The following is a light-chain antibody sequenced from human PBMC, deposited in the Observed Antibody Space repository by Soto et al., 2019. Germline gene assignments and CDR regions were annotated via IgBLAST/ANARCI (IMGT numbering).Light chain of an antibody. CDR1: QSIRTW. J-gene: IGKJ1*01. V-gene: IGKV1-5*01. Sequence: DIQMTQSPSTLSASVGDRVTITCRASQSIRTWLAWYQRKPGKAPKVLIYAASTLQSGVPSRFSGSGSGTDFSLTISSLQPDDFATYFCQQYQSYATFGQGTKVEIK. CDR2: AAS. CDR3: QQYQSYAT.